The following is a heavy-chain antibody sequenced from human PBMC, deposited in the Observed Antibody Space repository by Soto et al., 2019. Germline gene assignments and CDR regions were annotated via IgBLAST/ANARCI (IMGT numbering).Heavy chain of an antibody. CDR2: IWYDGSNK. J-gene: IGHJ6*02. D-gene: IGHD3-9*01. Sequence: QVQLVESGGGVVQPGRSLRLSCAASGFTFSSYGMHWVCQAPGKRLEWVAVIWYDGSNKYYADSVKGRFTISRDNSKNTLYLQMNSLRAEDTAVYYCATGRLTSWGRVYYYYGMDVWGQGTTVTVSS. V-gene: IGHV3-33*01. CDR3: ATGRLTSWGRVYYYYGMDV. CDR1: GFTFSSYG.